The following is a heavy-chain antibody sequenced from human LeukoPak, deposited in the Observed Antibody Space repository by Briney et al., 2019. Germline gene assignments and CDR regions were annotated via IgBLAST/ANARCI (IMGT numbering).Heavy chain of an antibody. CDR1: GFTFSNYE. D-gene: IGHD3-10*02. V-gene: IGHV3-48*03. CDR2: ISRGGNTK. Sequence: GGTLRLSCAASGFTFSNYEMNWVRQAPGKGLEWVSYISRGGNTKYYSDSVKGRFTVSRDNAKNSLYLQMNSLRAEDTAVYYCAELGITMIGGVWGKGTTVTISS. J-gene: IGHJ6*04. CDR3: AELGITMIGGV.